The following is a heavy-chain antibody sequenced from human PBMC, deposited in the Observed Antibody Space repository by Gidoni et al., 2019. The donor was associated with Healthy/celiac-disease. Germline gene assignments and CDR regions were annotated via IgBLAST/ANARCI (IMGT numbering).Heavy chain of an antibody. D-gene: IGHD6-13*01. J-gene: IGHJ3*02. CDR2: INPNSGGT. V-gene: IGHV1-2*02. CDR3: ARVRIAAAGSDAFDI. Sequence: VRQAPGQGLEWMGWINPNSGGTNYAQKFQGRVTMTRDTSISTAYMELSRLRSDDTAVYYCARVRIAAAGSDAFDIWGQGTMVTVSS.